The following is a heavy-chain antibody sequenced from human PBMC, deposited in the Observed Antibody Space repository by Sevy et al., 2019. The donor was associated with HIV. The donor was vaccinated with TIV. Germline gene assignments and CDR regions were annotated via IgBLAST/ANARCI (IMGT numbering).Heavy chain of an antibody. D-gene: IGHD2-15*01. CDR1: GYTFTTYR. CDR2: ISPHNGDR. V-gene: IGHV1-18*04. J-gene: IGHJ4*02. Sequence: ASVKVSCKASGYTFTTYRITWVRQAPGQGLEWMGWISPHNGDRNYAQKDRGRVTMTTDTSTSTAYMELRSLRSDDTAVYYCARAFCSGGRCYSLAYWGQGTLVTVSS. CDR3: ARAFCSGGRCYSLAY.